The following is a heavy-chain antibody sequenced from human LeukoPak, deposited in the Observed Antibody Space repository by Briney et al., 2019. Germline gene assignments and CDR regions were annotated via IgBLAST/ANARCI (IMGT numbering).Heavy chain of an antibody. V-gene: IGHV4-61*02. CDR1: GGSISSGSYY. CDR2: VYTSGST. J-gene: IGHJ4*02. D-gene: IGHD5-18*01. CDR3: ARVPKGEYSYGYLDY. Sequence: PSETLSLTCTVSGGSISSGSYYWSWIRQPAGKGLEWIGRVYTSGSTNYNPSLKSRVTISVDTSKNQFSLKLSSVTAADTAVYYCARVPKGEYSYGYLDYWGQGTLVTVSS.